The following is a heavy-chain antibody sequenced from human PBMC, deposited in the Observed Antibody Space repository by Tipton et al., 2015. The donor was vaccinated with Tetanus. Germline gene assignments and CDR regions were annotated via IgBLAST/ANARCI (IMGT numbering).Heavy chain of an antibody. CDR3: ARGQLLSRDWFDP. Sequence: TLSLTCSVSGGSISSHYWSWIRQPPGKGLEWIGYIYYSGRTNYNPSLKSRVTISVDTSKNQFSLKLSSVTAADTAVYYCARGQLLSRDWFDPWGQGTLVTVSS. CDR2: IYYSGRT. J-gene: IGHJ5*02. D-gene: IGHD2-2*01. CDR1: GGSISSHY. V-gene: IGHV4-59*11.